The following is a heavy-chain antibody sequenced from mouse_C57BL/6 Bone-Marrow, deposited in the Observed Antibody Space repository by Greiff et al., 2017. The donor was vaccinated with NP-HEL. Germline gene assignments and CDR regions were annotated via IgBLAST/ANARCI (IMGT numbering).Heavy chain of an antibody. J-gene: IGHJ1*03. CDR2: IDPENGDT. D-gene: IGHD2-4*01. Sequence: EVQLQQSGAELVRPGASLKLSCTASGFNIKDDYMHWVKQRPEQGLEWIGWIDPENGDTEYASKFQGKATITADTSSNTAYLQLSSLTSEDTAVYYCTTDDYGWYFDVWGTGTTVTVSS. V-gene: IGHV14-4*01. CDR3: TTDDYGWYFDV. CDR1: GFNIKDDY.